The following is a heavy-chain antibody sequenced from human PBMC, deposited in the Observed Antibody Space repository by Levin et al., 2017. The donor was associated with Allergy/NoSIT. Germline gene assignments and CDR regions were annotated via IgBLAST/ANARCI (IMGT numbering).Heavy chain of an antibody. D-gene: IGHD3-16*02. CDR3: AKLYDYIWGSYRYFDY. CDR1: GFTFSNYA. V-gene: IGHV3-23*01. CDR2: ISGSGGGGST. Sequence: GGSLRLSCAASGFTFSNYAMSWVRQAPGKGLEWVSSISGSGGGGSTYYADSVKGRFTISRDNSKNTLYLQMNSLRAEDTAVYYCAKLYDYIWGSYRYFDYWGQGTLVTVSA. J-gene: IGHJ4*02.